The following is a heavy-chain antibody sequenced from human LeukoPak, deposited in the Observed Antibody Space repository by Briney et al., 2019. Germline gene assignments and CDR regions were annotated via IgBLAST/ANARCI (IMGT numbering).Heavy chain of an antibody. V-gene: IGHV5-51*01. CDR3: ARRRGHCSGVTCGSDDAFDI. Sequence: GESPQTSCQASAYSSSTYWICYWRQMPEARLEGMESILPGDSGTSYNSSLTGQVTSTADKSISTAYLQWSSLKAADTAMYYCARRRGHCSGVTCGSDDAFDIWGHGTKLSVCS. J-gene: IGHJ3*02. CDR1: AYSSSTYW. CDR2: ILPGDSGT. D-gene: IGHD2-15*01.